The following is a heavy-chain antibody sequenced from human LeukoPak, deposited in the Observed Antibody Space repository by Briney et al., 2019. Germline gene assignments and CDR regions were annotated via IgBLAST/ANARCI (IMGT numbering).Heavy chain of an antibody. CDR2: IHYSGST. J-gene: IGHJ4*02. V-gene: IGHV4-59*08. CDR3: ARHGCGGDCPFDY. Sequence: SETLSLTCTVPGGSIGTYHWSWIRQPPGKRLEWIGYIHYSGSTSYNPSLRSRVTISVDTSKNQFSLKLSSVTAADTAVYFCARHGCGGDCPFDYWGQGTLVTVSS. CDR1: GGSIGTYH. D-gene: IGHD2-21*02.